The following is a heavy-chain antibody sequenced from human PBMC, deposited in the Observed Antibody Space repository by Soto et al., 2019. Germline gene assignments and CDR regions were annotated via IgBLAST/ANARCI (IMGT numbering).Heavy chain of an antibody. J-gene: IGHJ6*02. Sequence: ASVKVSCKASGYTFTSYDINWVRQATGQGLEWMGWMNPNSGNTGYAQKFQGRVTMTRNISISTAYMELSSLRSEDTAVYYCARESAIFGVVIGMDVWGQGTTVTVSS. CDR2: MNPNSGNT. D-gene: IGHD3-3*01. CDR1: GYTFTSYD. V-gene: IGHV1-8*01. CDR3: ARESAIFGVVIGMDV.